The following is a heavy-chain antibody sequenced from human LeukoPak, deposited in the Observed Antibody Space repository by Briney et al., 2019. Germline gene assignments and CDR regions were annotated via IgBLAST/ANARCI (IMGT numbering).Heavy chain of an antibody. CDR3: ARLKGAPRVPIRISSGDAFDI. Sequence: SETLSLTCAVYGGSFSGYYWSWIRQPPGKGLEWIGEINHSGSTNYNPSLKSRVTISVDTSKNQFSLKLSSVTAADTAVYYCARLKGAPRVPIRISSGDAFDIWGQGTMVTVSS. CDR2: INHSGST. J-gene: IGHJ3*02. V-gene: IGHV4-34*01. CDR1: GGSFSGYY. D-gene: IGHD3-10*01.